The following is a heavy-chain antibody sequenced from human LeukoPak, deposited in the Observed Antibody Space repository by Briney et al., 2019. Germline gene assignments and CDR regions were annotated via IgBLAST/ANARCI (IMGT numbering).Heavy chain of an antibody. Sequence: SETLPLTCAVSGYSISSSKWWGWIRQPPGKGLEWIGYIYYSASIYYNPSLKSRVTMSVDTSKNQFSLKLSSVTAVDTAVYYCARSGSSSWIDAFDIWGQGTMVTVSS. J-gene: IGHJ3*02. CDR3: ARSGSSSWIDAFDI. V-gene: IGHV4-28*05. CDR1: GYSISSSKW. CDR2: IYYSASI. D-gene: IGHD6-13*01.